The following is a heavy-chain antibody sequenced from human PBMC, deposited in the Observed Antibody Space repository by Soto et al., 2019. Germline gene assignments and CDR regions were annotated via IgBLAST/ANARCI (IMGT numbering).Heavy chain of an antibody. CDR1: GFTFSSYG. J-gene: IGHJ5*02. V-gene: IGHV3-33*01. CDR3: ARGYDFWSGPWYDP. D-gene: IGHD3-3*01. CDR2: IWYDGSNK. Sequence: GGSLRLSCAASGFTFSSYGMHWFRQAPGKGLEWVAVIWYDGSNKYYADSVKGRFTISRDNSKNTLYLQMNSLRAEDTAVYYCARGYDFWSGPWYDPWGQGTLVTVSS.